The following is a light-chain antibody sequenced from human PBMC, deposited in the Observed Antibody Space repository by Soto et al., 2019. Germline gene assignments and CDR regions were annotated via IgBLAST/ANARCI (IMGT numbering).Light chain of an antibody. J-gene: IGKJ1*01. CDR1: QGIRSR. Sequence: DIQMTQSPSSLSASVGDRVTITCRASQGIRSRLAWYQQKLGKAPRLLIYGASSRATGIPDRFSGSGSGTDFTLTISRLEPEDYAVYYCQQYGHSLWTFGQGTKVDIK. CDR2: GAS. CDR3: QQYGHSLWT. V-gene: IGKV1-NL1*01.